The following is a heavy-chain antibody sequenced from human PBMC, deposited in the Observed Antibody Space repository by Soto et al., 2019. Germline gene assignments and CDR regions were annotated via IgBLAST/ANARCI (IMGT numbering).Heavy chain of an antibody. CDR3: SHTITVTTRDY. Sequence: QITLKESGPALVNPTQTLTLTCTFSGFSLNTFGVGVAWIRQPPGKALECLAIIYWDDEERYSPSLRSRLTXTXXTSKNQVVLTMTNMDPVDTATYYCSHTITVTTRDYWGQGTLVTVSS. V-gene: IGHV2-5*02. CDR2: IYWDDEE. CDR1: GFSLNTFGVG. J-gene: IGHJ4*02. D-gene: IGHD4-17*01.